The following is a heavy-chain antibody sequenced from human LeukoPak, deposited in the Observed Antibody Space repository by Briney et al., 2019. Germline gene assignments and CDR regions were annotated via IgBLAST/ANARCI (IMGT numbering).Heavy chain of an antibody. CDR3: ARDKGDSAYDPFDY. CDR2: IYTGGGT. V-gene: IGHV3-66*01. CDR1: GFTVSSNY. J-gene: IGHJ4*02. D-gene: IGHD5-12*01. Sequence: GGSLRLSCAASGFTVSSNYMSWVRQAPGKGLEWGSVIYTGGGTSYADSVKGRFTISRDNSKNTLYLQMNSLRAEDTAVYYCARDKGDSAYDPFDYWGQGTLVTVSS.